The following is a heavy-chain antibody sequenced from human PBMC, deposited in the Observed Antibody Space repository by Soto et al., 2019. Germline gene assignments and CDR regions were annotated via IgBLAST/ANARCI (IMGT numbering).Heavy chain of an antibody. CDR3: ARGLYGNPTNPFDY. CDR2: IWYDGSNK. Sequence: PGGSRSLSGAASGFTCIRYGMHWVRQAPGKGLEGVAVIWYDGSNKYYEDSAKGRFTISRDNSKNTLSLQVDRVRAGDTAVNYCARGLYGNPTNPFDYWAQGT. D-gene: IGHD2-8*01. V-gene: IGHV3-33*01. J-gene: IGHJ4*02. CDR1: GFTCIRYG.